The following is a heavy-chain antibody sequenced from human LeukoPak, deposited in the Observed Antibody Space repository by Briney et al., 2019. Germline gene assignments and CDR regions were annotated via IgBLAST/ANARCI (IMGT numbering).Heavy chain of an antibody. V-gene: IGHV1-69*13. CDR2: IIPSFGTA. D-gene: IGHD6-6*01. J-gene: IGHJ6*03. Sequence: SVKVSCKASGGTFNSYAISWVRQAPGQGLEWMGGIIPSFGTANYAQKFQGRVTITADESTSTAYMELSSLRSEDTAVYYCARPPRPYYYYYMDVWGKGTTVTVSS. CDR1: GGTFNSYA. CDR3: ARPPRPYYYYYMDV.